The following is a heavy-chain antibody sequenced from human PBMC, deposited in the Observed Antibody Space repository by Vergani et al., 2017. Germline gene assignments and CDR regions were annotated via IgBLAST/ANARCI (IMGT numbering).Heavy chain of an antibody. J-gene: IGHJ4*02. CDR3: ARQGRRSSSSGDY. Sequence: EVQLVQSGAEVKKPGESLRISCNVSGYSFTIYWISWVRQMPGKGLEWMGRIDPSDSYTIYSPSFQGHVTISADKSIRTAYLQWSSLNAADTAMYYSARQGRRSSSSGDYWGQGTLVTVSS. V-gene: IGHV5-10-1*01. CDR2: IDPSDSYT. D-gene: IGHD6-6*01. CDR1: GYSFTIYW.